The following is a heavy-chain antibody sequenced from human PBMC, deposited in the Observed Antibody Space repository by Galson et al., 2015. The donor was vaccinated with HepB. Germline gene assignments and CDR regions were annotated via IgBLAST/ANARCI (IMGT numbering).Heavy chain of an antibody. D-gene: IGHD3-3*02. Sequence: SLRLSCAASGFTFNSHAMTWVRQAPGKGLEWVSGIRGDGGSTFYADSVKGRFSISRDNSKNTVYLQMNSLRFDDTAVYFCAKGQPRTSIFGVVIMAWDYWGQGTLVTVSS. CDR1: GFTFNSHA. V-gene: IGHV3-23*01. CDR3: AKGQPRTSIFGVVIMAWDY. J-gene: IGHJ4*02. CDR2: IRGDGGST.